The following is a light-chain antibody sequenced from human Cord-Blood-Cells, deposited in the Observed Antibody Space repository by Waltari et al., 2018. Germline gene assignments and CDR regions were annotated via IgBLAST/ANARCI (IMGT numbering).Light chain of an antibody. J-gene: IGKJ3*01. CDR3: KQSYSTPFT. CDR1: QSISSY. V-gene: IGKV1-39*01. CDR2: AAS. Sequence: DIQMTQPSSSFSSSLVDRVTITCCASQSISSYLNWYQQKPGKAPKLLIYAASSLQSGGPSRFSGSGSGTDFPLTISSLQPEDFATYYCKQSYSTPFTFGPGTKVDIK.